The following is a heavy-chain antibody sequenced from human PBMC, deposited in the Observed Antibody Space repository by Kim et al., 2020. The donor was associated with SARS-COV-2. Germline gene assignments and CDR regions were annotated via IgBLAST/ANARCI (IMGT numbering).Heavy chain of an antibody. CDR3: ARDERHTIFGVVIIPPGYYYGMDV. Sequence: ASVKVSCKASGYTFTSYAMNWVRQAPGQGLEWMGWINTNTGNPTYAQGFTGRFVFSLDTSVSTAYLQISSLKAEDTAVYYCARDERHTIFGVVIIPPGYYYGMDVWGQGPTVTVPS. V-gene: IGHV7-4-1*02. D-gene: IGHD3-3*01. CDR1: GYTFTSYA. J-gene: IGHJ6*02. CDR2: INTNTGNP.